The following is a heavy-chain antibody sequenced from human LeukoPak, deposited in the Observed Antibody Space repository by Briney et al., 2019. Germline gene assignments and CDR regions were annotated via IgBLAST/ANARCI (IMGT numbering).Heavy chain of an antibody. J-gene: IGHJ4*02. CDR3: TRDQTPYY. CDR1: GFTFGDYS. V-gene: IGHV3-49*04. Sequence: GGSLRLSCTASGFTFGDYSMTWVRQAPGKGLQWVGFIRSKTYGGTTEYAASVKGRFTISRDDSKGIAYLQINSLKTEDTAVYYCTRDQTPYYWGQGTLVTVSS. CDR2: IRSKTYGGTT.